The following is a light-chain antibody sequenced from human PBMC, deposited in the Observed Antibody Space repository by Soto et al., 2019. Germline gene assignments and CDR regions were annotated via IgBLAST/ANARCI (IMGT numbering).Light chain of an antibody. CDR2: GTS. J-gene: IGKJ4*01. Sequence: EIVLTQSPGTLSLSPGERATLSCRASQSVKSSYLAWYQQKPGQPPRLLIYGTSTRATGIPDRFIGSGSATDFTLTINRMEPEDVAVFYCQKYGSSPLTFGGGSKVEIK. V-gene: IGKV3-20*01. CDR3: QKYGSSPLT. CDR1: QSVKSSY.